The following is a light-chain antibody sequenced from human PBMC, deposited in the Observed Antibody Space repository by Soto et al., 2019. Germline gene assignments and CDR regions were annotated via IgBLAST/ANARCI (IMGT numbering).Light chain of an antibody. CDR3: SSYTPRSSFLL. CDR2: EVS. Sequence: QSALTQPASVSESPGQSITISCTGSSSDVGTYKYVSWYQQYPGKAPQVILYEVSNRPPWISDRFSGSKSGNTASLPISGLQAEDEADYYCSSYTPRSSFLLFGGGTKVTGL. CDR1: SSDVGTYKY. V-gene: IGLV2-14*01. J-gene: IGLJ2*01.